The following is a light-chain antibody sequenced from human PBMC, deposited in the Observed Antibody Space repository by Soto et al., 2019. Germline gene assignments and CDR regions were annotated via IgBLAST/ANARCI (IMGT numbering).Light chain of an antibody. Sequence: DIQMTPSPSSLSASVGDRVTITCRASQSISGYLNWYQPKPGRAPNLLIYTAFSLQSGVPSRFRGSAYGTDFTLTISSLQPEDFATYYCLQTYSTPGTFGQGTKREIK. V-gene: IGKV1-39*01. J-gene: IGKJ2*02. CDR1: QSISGY. CDR2: TAF. CDR3: LQTYSTPGT.